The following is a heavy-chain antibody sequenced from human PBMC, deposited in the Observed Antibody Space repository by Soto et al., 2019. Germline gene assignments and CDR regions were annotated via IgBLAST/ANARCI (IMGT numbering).Heavy chain of an antibody. Sequence: ASVKVSCKASGYSFTNYYMHWVRQAPGQGLEWVGTINPSGGSTSYAQKFQGRVTMTRDTSTSTVYMEVNSLSSEDTAVYYCVRVGSGSFYSWFDPWGQGTVVTVSS. J-gene: IGHJ5*02. CDR1: GYSFTNYY. V-gene: IGHV1-46*01. CDR2: INPSGGST. CDR3: VRVGSGSFYSWFDP. D-gene: IGHD1-26*01.